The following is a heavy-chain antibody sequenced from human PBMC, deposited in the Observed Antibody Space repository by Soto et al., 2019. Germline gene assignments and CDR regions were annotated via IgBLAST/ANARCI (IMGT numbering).Heavy chain of an antibody. J-gene: IGHJ5*02. D-gene: IGHD2-2*01. Sequence: ASVKVSCKASGYTFTGYYMHWVRPAPGQGLEWMGWINPNSGGTNYAQKFQGRVTMTRDTSISTAYMELSRLRSDDTAVYYCARRYCSSTSCYNNWFDPWGQGTLVTVSS. V-gene: IGHV1-2*02. CDR2: INPNSGGT. CDR1: GYTFTGYY. CDR3: ARRYCSSTSCYNNWFDP.